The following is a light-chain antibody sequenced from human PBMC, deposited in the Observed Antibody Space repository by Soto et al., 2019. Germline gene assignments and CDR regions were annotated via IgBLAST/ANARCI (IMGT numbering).Light chain of an antibody. V-gene: IGKV1-5*01. CDR2: DVS. CDR1: QSINNL. CDR3: QQYDSYPLT. Sequence: DVRMTQSPSTLSASLGDRVTITWGASQSINNLLAWYQQKKGKAPKFLIYDVSTLESGVPSRFSGSGYGTEVNLTISSLQTEDFATYYCQQYDSYPLTFGGGTKVDIK. J-gene: IGKJ4*01.